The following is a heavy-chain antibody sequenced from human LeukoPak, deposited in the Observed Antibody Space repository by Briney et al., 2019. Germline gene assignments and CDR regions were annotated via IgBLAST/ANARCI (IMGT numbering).Heavy chain of an antibody. J-gene: IGHJ4*02. Sequence: ASVKVSCKASGYTFTGYCMHWVRQAPGQGLEWMGWINPNSGVTNYAQKFQGRVTMTRDTSISTAYMELSRLRSDDTAVYYCARVLDSGYPVWDCWGQGTPVTVSS. CDR2: INPNSGVT. D-gene: IGHD5-12*01. CDR3: ARVLDSGYPVWDC. V-gene: IGHV1-2*02. CDR1: GYTFTGYC.